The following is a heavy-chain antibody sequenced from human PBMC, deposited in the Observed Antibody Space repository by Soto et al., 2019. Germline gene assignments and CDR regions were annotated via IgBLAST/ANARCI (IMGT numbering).Heavy chain of an antibody. CDR1: GGTFSSYA. D-gene: IGHD5-12*01. CDR2: IIPIFGTA. Sequence: SVKVSCKASGGTFSSYAISWVRQAPGQGLEWMGGIIPIFGTANYAQKFQGRVTITADESTSTAYMELSSLRSEDTAVYYCARERGYSGYDHWYYFDYWGQGTLVTVSS. J-gene: IGHJ4*02. CDR3: ARERGYSGYDHWYYFDY. V-gene: IGHV1-69*13.